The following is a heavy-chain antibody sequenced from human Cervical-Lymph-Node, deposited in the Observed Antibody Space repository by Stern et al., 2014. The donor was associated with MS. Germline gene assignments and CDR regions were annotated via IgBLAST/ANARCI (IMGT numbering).Heavy chain of an antibody. CDR2: MNPNNANT. J-gene: IGHJ6*02. V-gene: IGHV1-8*01. Sequence: QVQLQQSGSQVRKPGASVKVSCQALGYTFINYDIFWVRQATGQGLEWMGWMNPNNANTGHAQKFQGRVTMTRNTSISTAYMELSGLRSDDTAVYYCVRGGFSYGYGLDAWGQGTAVIVSS. CDR1: GYTFINYD. D-gene: IGHD5-18*01. CDR3: VRGGFSYGYGLDA.